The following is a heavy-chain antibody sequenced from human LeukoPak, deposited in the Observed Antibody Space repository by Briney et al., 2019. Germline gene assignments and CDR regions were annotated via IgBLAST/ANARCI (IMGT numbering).Heavy chain of an antibody. CDR3: ARRKGFGEGYFDS. CDR1: GGSISNTLYY. CDR2: IYYSRST. D-gene: IGHD3-10*01. V-gene: IGHV4-39*01. Sequence: AETLSLSCTVSGGSISNTLYYWAWIRQPPGKGLESIGSIYYSRSTYYSPSLKSRVHISVAKSKNQFFLKLNSVNAADTAVYYCARRKGFGEGYFDSWGQGTLVTVSS. J-gene: IGHJ4*02.